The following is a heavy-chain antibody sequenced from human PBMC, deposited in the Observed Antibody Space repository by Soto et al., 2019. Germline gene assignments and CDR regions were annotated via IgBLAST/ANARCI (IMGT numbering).Heavy chain of an antibody. Sequence: ASVKVSCKASGYTFTVYYMHWVRQAPGQGLEWMGWINPKSGGTMYPQKFQGRVTMTWDTSISTAYMTLTRLRSDDTAVYYCARDLAKGGGSAGFDYWGQGTLVTVSS. V-gene: IGHV1-2*02. CDR1: GYTFTVYY. D-gene: IGHD1-26*01. CDR2: INPKSGGT. CDR3: ARDLAKGGGSAGFDY. J-gene: IGHJ4*02.